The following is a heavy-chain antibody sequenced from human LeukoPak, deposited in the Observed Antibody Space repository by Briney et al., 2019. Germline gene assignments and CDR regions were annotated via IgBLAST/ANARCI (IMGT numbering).Heavy chain of an antibody. CDR3: AISGYDYAAYVDY. CDR2: IHHSGST. D-gene: IGHD5-12*01. J-gene: IGHJ4*02. Sequence: SETLPLTCTVSGYSISSGYYWGWIRQPPGKGLEWIGSIHHSGSTYYNPSLKSRVTISVDTSKNQFSLKLSSVTAADTAVYYCAISGYDYAAYVDYWGQGTLVTVSS. CDR1: GYSISSGYY. V-gene: IGHV4-38-2*02.